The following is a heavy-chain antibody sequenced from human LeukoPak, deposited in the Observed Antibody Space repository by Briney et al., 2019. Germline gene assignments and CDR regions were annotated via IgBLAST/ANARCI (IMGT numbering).Heavy chain of an antibody. V-gene: IGHV3-23*01. CDR3: ATEGEMATTKKVPSFDY. D-gene: IGHD5-24*01. CDR2: ISGSSGNT. Sequence: GGSLRLSCAASRFAFSSYAMTWVRQAPGKGLEWVSTISGSSGNTYYANSVKGRFTISRDNSKNTLYLQMGSLRAEDMAVYYCATEGEMATTKKVPSFDYWGQGTLVTVSS. J-gene: IGHJ4*02. CDR1: RFAFSSYA.